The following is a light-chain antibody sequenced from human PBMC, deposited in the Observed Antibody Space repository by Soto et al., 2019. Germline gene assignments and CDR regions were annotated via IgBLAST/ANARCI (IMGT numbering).Light chain of an antibody. Sequence: QSVLTQPPSASGTPGQRVTISCSGSSSNIGRNTVNWYQQLPGTAPKLLIYSNKHRPSGVPDRFSGSKSGTSASLAISGLQSEDEADYYCAAWDDSLNVVFGGGTQLTVL. CDR1: SSNIGRNT. CDR2: SNK. V-gene: IGLV1-44*01. J-gene: IGLJ2*01. CDR3: AAWDDSLNVV.